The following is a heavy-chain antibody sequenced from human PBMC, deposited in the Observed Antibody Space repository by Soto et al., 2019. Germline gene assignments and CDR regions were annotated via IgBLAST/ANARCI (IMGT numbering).Heavy chain of an antibody. V-gene: IGHV4-31*03. J-gene: IGHJ6*02. CDR3: ARDQRVGATGHFYYGMDV. CDR2: IYYSGST. Sequence: QVKLQESGPGLVKPSQTLSLTCTVSGGSISSGGYYWNWIRQHPGKGLEWVGYIYYSGSTYYNPSLRSRVSISRDTSKNQFSLKLSSVTAADTAVYYCARDQRVGATGHFYYGMDVWGQGTTLTVSS. D-gene: IGHD1-26*01. CDR1: GGSISSGGYY.